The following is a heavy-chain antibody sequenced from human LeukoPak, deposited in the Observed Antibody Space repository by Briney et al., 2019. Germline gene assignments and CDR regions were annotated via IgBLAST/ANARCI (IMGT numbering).Heavy chain of an antibody. CDR1: GNSISNNW. J-gene: IGHJ6*03. D-gene: IGHD3-16*02. CDR2: IFHRVIP. V-gene: IGHV4/OR15-8*01. CDR3: ARVMGASWFFYLDV. Sequence: SETLSLTCDVSGNSISNNWWSWVRQSPGKGLEWIGEIFHRVIPNYNPSFESRVTMSVDTSKNQLSLNLNSVTAADTAVYYCARVMGASWFFYLDVWGKGTTVTVSS.